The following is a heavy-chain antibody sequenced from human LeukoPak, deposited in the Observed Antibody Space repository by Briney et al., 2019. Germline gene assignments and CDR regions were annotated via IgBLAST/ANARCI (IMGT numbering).Heavy chain of an antibody. CDR2: IYYSGST. Sequence: SETLSLTCTVSGGSISSYYWSWIRQPPGKGLEWIGYIYYSGSTNYNPSLKSRVTISVDTSKKQFSLKLSSVTAADTAVYYCARQTIAFDYWGQGTLVTVSS. D-gene: IGHD4/OR15-4a*01. V-gene: IGHV4-59*01. J-gene: IGHJ4*02. CDR1: GGSISSYY. CDR3: ARQTIAFDY.